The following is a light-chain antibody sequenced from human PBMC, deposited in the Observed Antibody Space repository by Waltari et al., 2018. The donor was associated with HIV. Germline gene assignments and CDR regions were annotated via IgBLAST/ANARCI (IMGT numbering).Light chain of an antibody. CDR3: QSADDSGSLVV. J-gene: IGLJ2*01. V-gene: IGLV3-25*03. CDR1: AFSKQY. Sequence: SYELKQPPSVSVSPGQTARITCSGHAFSKQYVYWYQQKPGLAPILVIFKDSERPSEIPERFSGSSSGTTVTLTVTGVQAQDEADYFCQSADDSGSLVVFGGGTKLIVL. CDR2: KDS.